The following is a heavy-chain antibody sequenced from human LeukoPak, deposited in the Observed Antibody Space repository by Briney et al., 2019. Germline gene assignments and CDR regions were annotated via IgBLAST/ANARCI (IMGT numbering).Heavy chain of an antibody. V-gene: IGHV1-2*06. CDR2: INPNSGGT. D-gene: IGHD6-13*01. Sequence: GXGVXXIVRINPNSGGTTYAQKFQGSVTITSDTSISTAYIELSRLRSDDTAVYYCARGGSSWYAAHYWGQGTLVTVSS. J-gene: IGHJ4*02. CDR3: ARGGSSWYAAHY.